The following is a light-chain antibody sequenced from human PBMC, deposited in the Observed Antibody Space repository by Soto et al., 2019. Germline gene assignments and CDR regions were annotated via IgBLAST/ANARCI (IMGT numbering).Light chain of an antibody. CDR3: QQRSNWPYT. Sequence: EIVLTQSPATLSLSPGERATLSCRASQSVSSYLAWYQQKPGQAPRLLIYDASNSATGIPARFSGSGSGTDFTLTTSSLEPEDFAVYYCQQRSNWPYTFGHGTKLEI. V-gene: IGKV3-11*01. CDR1: QSVSSY. CDR2: DAS. J-gene: IGKJ2*01.